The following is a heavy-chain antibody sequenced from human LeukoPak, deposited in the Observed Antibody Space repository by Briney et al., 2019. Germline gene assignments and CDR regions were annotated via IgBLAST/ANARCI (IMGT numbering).Heavy chain of an antibody. D-gene: IGHD6-13*01. Sequence: TSETLSLTYAVSGGSISSGGYSWSWIRQPPGKGLEWIGYIYHSGSTYYNPSLKSRVTISVDRSKNQFSLKLSSVTAADTAVYYCARGIAAAGNYFDYWGQGTLVTVSS. CDR1: GGSISSGGYS. J-gene: IGHJ4*02. V-gene: IGHV4-30-2*01. CDR3: ARGIAAAGNYFDY. CDR2: IYHSGST.